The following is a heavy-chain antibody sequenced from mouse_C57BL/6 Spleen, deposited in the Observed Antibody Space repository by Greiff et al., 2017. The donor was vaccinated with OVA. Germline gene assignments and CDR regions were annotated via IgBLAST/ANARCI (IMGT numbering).Heavy chain of an antibody. CDR1: GFTFSDYG. Sequence: EVKLVESGGGLVKPGGSLKLSCAASGFTFSDYGMHWVRQAPEQGLEWVAYISSGSSTIYYADTVKGRFTISRDHAKTTLFLQMTSLRSEDTAMYYCARGDYYGSSFYYAMDYWGQGTSVTVSS. V-gene: IGHV5-17*01. D-gene: IGHD1-1*01. J-gene: IGHJ4*01. CDR2: ISSGSSTI. CDR3: ARGDYYGSSFYYAMDY.